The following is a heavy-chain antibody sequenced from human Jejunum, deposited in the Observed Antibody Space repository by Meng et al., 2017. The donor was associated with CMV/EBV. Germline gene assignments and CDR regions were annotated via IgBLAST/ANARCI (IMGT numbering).Heavy chain of an antibody. V-gene: IGHV3-7*04. J-gene: IGHJ4*02. CDR3: TRALDY. CDR1: GLTFSNYW. CDR2: IRYDGGER. Sequence: LRLSCVDSGLTFSNYWMSWVRQAPGRGLEWVANIRYDGGERYYVNSVEGRFFIYRDNAKNSLYLQMNSLRAEDSAIYYCTRALDYWGQGTLVTVSS.